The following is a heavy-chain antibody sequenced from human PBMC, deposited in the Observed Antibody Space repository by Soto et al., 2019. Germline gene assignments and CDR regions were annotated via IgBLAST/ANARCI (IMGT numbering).Heavy chain of an antibody. CDR3: ASLYYYDSSGYPPYDY. Sequence: PSETLSLTCTVSGGSISSYYWSWIRQPPGKGLEWIGYIYYSGSTNYNPSLKSRVTISVDTSKNQFSLKLSSVTAADTAVYYCASLYYYDSSGYPPYDYWGQGTLVTVS. CDR2: IYYSGST. CDR1: GGSISSYY. J-gene: IGHJ4*02. D-gene: IGHD3-22*01. V-gene: IGHV4-59*08.